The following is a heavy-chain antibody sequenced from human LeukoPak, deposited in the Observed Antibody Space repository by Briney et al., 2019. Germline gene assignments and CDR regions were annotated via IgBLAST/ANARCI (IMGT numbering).Heavy chain of an antibody. D-gene: IGHD2-15*01. CDR3: ARDKDNGCGD. V-gene: IGHV1-46*01. CDR2: INPSGGST. J-gene: IGHJ4*02. Sequence: ASVKVSCKASGYTFTSYYMHWVRQAPGQGLEWMGIINPSGGSTSYAQKFQGRVTMTRDMSTSTAYMEVSSLTSDDTAVYYCARDKDNGCGDWGQGTLVTVSS. CDR1: GYTFTSYY.